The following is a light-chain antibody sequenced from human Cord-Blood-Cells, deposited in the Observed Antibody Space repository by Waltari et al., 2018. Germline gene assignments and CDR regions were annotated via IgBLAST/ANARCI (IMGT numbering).Light chain of an antibody. V-gene: IGKV1-39*01. J-gene: IGKJ4*01. CDR2: AAS. CDR3: QQSYSTPQALT. Sequence: DIQMTQSPSSLSASVGDRVTITCRASQSISSYLNWYQQKPGKAPKLLIYAASSLQSGVPSRFSGSGSETDFTLTISSLQPEDFATYYCQQSYSTPQALTFGGGTKVEIK. CDR1: QSISSY.